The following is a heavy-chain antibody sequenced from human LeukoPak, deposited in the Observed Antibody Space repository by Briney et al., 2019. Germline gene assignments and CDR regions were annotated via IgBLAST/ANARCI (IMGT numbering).Heavy chain of an antibody. CDR1: GYTFTGYY. J-gene: IGHJ5*02. Sequence: GASVKVSCKASGYTFTGYYMHWVRQAPGQGLEWMGWINPNSGGTNYAQKFQGRVTMTRDTSISTAYMELSRRRSDDTAVYYCARDSDIVVVPAALWWFDPWGQGTLVTVSS. CDR3: ARDSDIVVVPAALWWFDP. V-gene: IGHV1-2*02. CDR2: INPNSGGT. D-gene: IGHD2-2*01.